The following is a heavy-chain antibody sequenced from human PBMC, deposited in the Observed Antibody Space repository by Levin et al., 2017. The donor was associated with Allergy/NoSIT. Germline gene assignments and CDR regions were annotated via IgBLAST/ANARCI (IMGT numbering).Heavy chain of an antibody. CDR2: INSDGGRT. Sequence: GESLKISCAASGFSFSSYWMHWIRQRPGKGLEWVSRINSDGGRTTYADSVKGRFTISRDNAKNTLSLQMNSLRGEDTAVYFCVRAEMGYWGNGFEPWGQGTQVIVSS. J-gene: IGHJ5*02. CDR1: GFSFSSYW. CDR3: VRAEMGYWGNGFEP. D-gene: IGHD5-24*01. V-gene: IGHV3-74*03.